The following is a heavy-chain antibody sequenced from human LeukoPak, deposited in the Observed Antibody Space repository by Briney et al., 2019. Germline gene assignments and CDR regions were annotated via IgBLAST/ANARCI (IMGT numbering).Heavy chain of an antibody. V-gene: IGHV3-64*01. CDR2: ISTGGDTP. J-gene: IGHJ6*03. CDR1: GFMFNNYA. CDR3: ARDPGYTTDWFYYYYMDV. Sequence: PGGSLRLSCAASGFMFNNYAMHWVRQAPGKGLEHVSAISTGGDTPYYANSVKGRFTISRDNSKNTLYLQMGSLRVEDTAVYFCARDPGYTTDWFYYYYMDVWGKGTTVIVS. D-gene: IGHD3-9*01.